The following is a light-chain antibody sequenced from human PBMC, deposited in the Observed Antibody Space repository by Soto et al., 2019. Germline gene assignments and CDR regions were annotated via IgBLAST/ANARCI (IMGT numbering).Light chain of an antibody. J-gene: IGLJ1*01. CDR3: SAWDASLNGYV. Sequence: QSVLTQPPSASVTPGQRVTISCSGSSSNIVSKTVNWYQQLPGTAPKLLIYSNYQRPSGVPDRFSGSKSGTSASLAISGLQSEDEADYYCSAWDASLNGYVFGTGTKLTVL. V-gene: IGLV1-44*01. CDR1: SSNIVSKT. CDR2: SNY.